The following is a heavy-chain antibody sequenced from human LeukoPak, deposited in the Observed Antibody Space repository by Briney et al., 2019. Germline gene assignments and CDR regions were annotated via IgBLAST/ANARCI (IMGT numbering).Heavy chain of an antibody. V-gene: IGHV3-48*01. CDR1: GFTFSNYG. J-gene: IGHJ6*02. Sequence: GGSLRLSCAASGFTFSNYGMNWVRQAPGVGLEWVSYISSGSSTTYYADSVQGRFTISRDNAKNSLYLQMNSLGAEDTALYYCAREGSGSPHYGMDVWGQGTTVTVSS. CDR2: ISSGSSTT. CDR3: AREGSGSPHYGMDV. D-gene: IGHD3-10*01.